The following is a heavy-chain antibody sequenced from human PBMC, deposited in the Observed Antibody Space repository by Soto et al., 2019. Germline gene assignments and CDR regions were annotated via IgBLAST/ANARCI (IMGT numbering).Heavy chain of an antibody. CDR1: GFTFSSYA. J-gene: IGHJ4*02. V-gene: IGHV3-23*01. CDR3: ANVGGGLWFGDQYGEVGFDY. D-gene: IGHD3-10*01. CDR2: ISGSGGST. Sequence: EVQLLESGGGLVQPGGSLRLSCAASGFTFSSYAMSWVRQAPGKGLEWGSAISGSGGSTYYGDSVKGRFTISRDNSKNTLYLQRNSLRGEDTAVYYCANVGGGLWFGDQYGEVGFDYWGQGTLVTVSS.